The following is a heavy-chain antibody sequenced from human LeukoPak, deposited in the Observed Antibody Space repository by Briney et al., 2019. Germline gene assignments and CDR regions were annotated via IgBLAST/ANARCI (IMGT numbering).Heavy chain of an antibody. CDR2: ISGSGGST. CDR3: ANYGAGGLRFLEWPRAFFDY. J-gene: IGHJ4*02. V-gene: IGHV3-23*01. Sequence: QPGGSLGLSCAASGFTFSSYAMSWVRQAPGKGLEWVSAISGSGGSTYYADSVKGRFTISRDNSKNTLYLQMNSLRAEDTAVYYCANYGAGGLRFLEWPRAFFDYWGQGTLVTVSS. D-gene: IGHD3-3*01. CDR1: GFTFSSYA.